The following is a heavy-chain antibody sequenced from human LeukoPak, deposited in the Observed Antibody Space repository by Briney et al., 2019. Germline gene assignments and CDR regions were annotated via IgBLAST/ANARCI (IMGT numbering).Heavy chain of an antibody. Sequence: GRSLRLSCAASGFTFSSYGMHWVRQAPGKGLEWVAVISYDGSNKYYADSVKGRFTISRDNSKNTLYLQMNSLRAEDTAVYYCARQRGYCSSTSCSYYGMDVWGQGTTVTVSS. J-gene: IGHJ6*02. V-gene: IGHV3-30*03. CDR1: GFTFSSYG. CDR2: ISYDGSNK. CDR3: ARQRGYCSSTSCSYYGMDV. D-gene: IGHD2-2*01.